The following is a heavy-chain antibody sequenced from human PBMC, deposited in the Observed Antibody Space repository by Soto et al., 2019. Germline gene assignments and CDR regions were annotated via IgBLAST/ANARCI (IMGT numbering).Heavy chain of an antibody. Sequence: SVKVSCKTSGGTFSSYAIGWVRQAPGQGLEWMGGIIPIFGTANYAQKFQGRVTITADESTSTAYMELSSLRSEDTAVYYCAGYCSGGSCDYYYYYGMDVWGQGTTVTVSS. D-gene: IGHD2-15*01. CDR1: GGTFSSYA. CDR3: AGYCSGGSCDYYYYYGMDV. V-gene: IGHV1-69*13. J-gene: IGHJ6*02. CDR2: IIPIFGTA.